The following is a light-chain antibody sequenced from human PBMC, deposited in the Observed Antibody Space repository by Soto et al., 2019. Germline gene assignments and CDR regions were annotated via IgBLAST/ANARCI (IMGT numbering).Light chain of an antibody. Sequence: EIVLTQSPGTLSLSPGERATLSCRASQSVSSNYLTWYQQKPGQAPRLLIYDASNRATGIPARFSGSGSGTDFSLTISSLEPEDFAVYYCQQRSNWPITFGLGTRLEIK. V-gene: IGKV3D-20*02. CDR1: QSVSSNY. J-gene: IGKJ5*01. CDR3: QQRSNWPIT. CDR2: DAS.